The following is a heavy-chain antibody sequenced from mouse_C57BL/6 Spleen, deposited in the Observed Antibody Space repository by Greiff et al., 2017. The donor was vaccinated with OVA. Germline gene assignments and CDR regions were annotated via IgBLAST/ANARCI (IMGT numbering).Heavy chain of an antibody. J-gene: IGHJ2*01. D-gene: IGHD1-1*01. CDR2: IYPGSGNT. V-gene: IGHV1-66*01. CDR3: ARDYGSSYYFDY. Sequence: QVHVKQSGPELVKPGASVTISCKASGYSFTSYYLHWVKQRPGQGLEWIGWIYPGSGNTKYNEKFKGKATLTADPSSSTAYMQLSSLTSEDAAVYYCARDYGSSYYFDYWGQGTTLTVSS. CDR1: GYSFTSYY.